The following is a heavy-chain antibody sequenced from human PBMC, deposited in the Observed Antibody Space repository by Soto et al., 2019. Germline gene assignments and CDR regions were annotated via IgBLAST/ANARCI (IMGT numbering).Heavy chain of an antibody. Sequence: QVQLVQSGAEVKEPGSSVKVSCKLSGDTFRTYPITWVRQAPGQGLEWMGRIIPLLDVTNYAQRFQGRLTLAAHKSTPTAYMEMSSPRTDDTAMLYCARRATGRGSESSFDIWGRGTMVTVSS. V-gene: IGHV1-69*02. CDR3: ARRATGRGSESSFDI. CDR1: GDTFRTYP. CDR2: IIPLLDVT. D-gene: IGHD3-10*01. J-gene: IGHJ3*02.